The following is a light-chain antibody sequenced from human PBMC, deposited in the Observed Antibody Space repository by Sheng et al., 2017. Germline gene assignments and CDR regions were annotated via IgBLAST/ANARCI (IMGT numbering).Light chain of an antibody. CDR3: QHYGTSPQT. Sequence: EIVMRQSPATLSVSPGERATLSCRASQSVSSNLAWYQQKPGQAPRLLIYGASIRATGIPARFSGSGSGTEFTLTISRLEPEDFAVYYCQHYGTSPQTFGQGTKLEIK. V-gene: IGKV3D-15*02. CDR1: QSVSSN. J-gene: IGKJ2*01. CDR2: GAS.